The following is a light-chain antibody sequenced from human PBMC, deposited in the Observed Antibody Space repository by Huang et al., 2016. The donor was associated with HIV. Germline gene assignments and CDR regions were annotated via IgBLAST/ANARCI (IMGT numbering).Light chain of an antibody. V-gene: IGKV1-5*03. CDR1: QSISSW. Sequence: DIQMTQSPSTLSASIGDRVTITCRANQSISSWLAWYQQKPGKAPKLLIYKASSLESGVPSRFSGRGSGTEFTLTISSLQPDDFATYYCQQYDGYSRTFGQGTKVEI. CDR2: KAS. J-gene: IGKJ1*01. CDR3: QQYDGYSRT.